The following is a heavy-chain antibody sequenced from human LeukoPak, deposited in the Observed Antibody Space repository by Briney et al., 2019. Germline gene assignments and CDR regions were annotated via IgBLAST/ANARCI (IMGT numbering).Heavy chain of an antibody. J-gene: IGHJ6*02. CDR1: GFTFSSYD. V-gene: IGHV3-13*05. Sequence: GGSLRLSCAASGFTFSSYDIHWVRQPTGKGLEWVSRIGTAGDPYYAGSVKGRFTISRENANNSLYLQMNSLRAGGTAVYYCARGIYYGMDGWGQGTTVTVSS. CDR3: ARGIYYGMDG. CDR2: IGTAGDP.